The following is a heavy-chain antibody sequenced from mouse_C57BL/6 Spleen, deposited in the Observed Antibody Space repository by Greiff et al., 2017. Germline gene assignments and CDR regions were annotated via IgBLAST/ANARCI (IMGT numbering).Heavy chain of an antibody. CDR3: AREYGNYGGDYAMDY. D-gene: IGHD2-1*01. V-gene: IGHV1-61*01. CDR2: IYPSDSET. J-gene: IGHJ4*01. Sequence: QVQLKQPGAELVRPGSSVKLSCKASGYTFTSYWMDWVKQRPGQGLEWIGNIYPSDSETHYNQKFKDKATLTVDKSSSTAYMQLSSLTSEDSAVYYCAREYGNYGGDYAMDYWGQGTSVTVSS. CDR1: GYTFTSYW.